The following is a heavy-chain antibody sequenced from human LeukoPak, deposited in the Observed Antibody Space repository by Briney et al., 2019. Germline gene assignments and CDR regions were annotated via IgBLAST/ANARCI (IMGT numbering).Heavy chain of an antibody. CDR2: IYYSGST. CDR1: GGSISSSSYY. CDR3: ARVGYGDYVWYYYYYMDV. D-gene: IGHD4-17*01. V-gene: IGHV4-39*07. Sequence: SETLSLTCTVSGGSISSSSYYWGWIRQPPGKGLEWIGSIYYSGSTYYNPSLKSRVTISVDTSKNQFSLKLSSVTAADTAVYYCARVGYGDYVWYYYYYMDVWGKGTTVTVSS. J-gene: IGHJ6*03.